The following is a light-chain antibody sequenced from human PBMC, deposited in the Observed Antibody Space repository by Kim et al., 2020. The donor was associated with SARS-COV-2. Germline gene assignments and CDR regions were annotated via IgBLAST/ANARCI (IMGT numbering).Light chain of an antibody. Sequence: SPGQAASITCSGDKLGNKYASCYQQKPGQSPVLVIYQDEKRPSGIPERFSGSNSGNSATLTISGTQAMDEADYFCLAWDSSSGSYVFGPGTKVTVL. CDR1: KLGNKY. CDR2: QDE. J-gene: IGLJ1*01. CDR3: LAWDSSSGSYV. V-gene: IGLV3-1*01.